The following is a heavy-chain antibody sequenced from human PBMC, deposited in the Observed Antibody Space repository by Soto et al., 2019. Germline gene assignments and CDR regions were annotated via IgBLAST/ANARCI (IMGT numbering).Heavy chain of an antibody. CDR3: AHRAEIVLVVDATPSSSWAFDI. CDR2: IYWDDDK. V-gene: IGHV2-5*02. CDR1: GFSLSTSGVS. Sequence: SGPTLVNPTQTLTLTCTFSGFSLSTSGVSVGWIRQPPGKALEWLALIYWDDDKRYSPSLNSRLTIAKDASKNQVVLTMSNMDPVDTATYYCAHRAEIVLVVDATPSSSWAFDIWGQGTMVTVSS. D-gene: IGHD2-15*01. J-gene: IGHJ3*02.